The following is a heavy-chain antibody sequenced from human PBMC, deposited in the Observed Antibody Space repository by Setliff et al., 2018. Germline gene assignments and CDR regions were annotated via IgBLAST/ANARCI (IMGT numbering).Heavy chain of an antibody. V-gene: IGHV1-46*01. CDR3: ATGNCGGDCYGAWFDP. J-gene: IGHJ5*02. CDR1: GYTFTNYH. D-gene: IGHD2-21*01. CDR2: INCTGGSA. Sequence: ASVKVSCKASGYTFTNYHMHWVRQAPGQGLEWMGVINCTGGSATYAQKFQGRVTMTRDTSTSTAYMELSSLRSEDRAIYHCATGNCGGDCYGAWFDPWGQGTLVTVSS.